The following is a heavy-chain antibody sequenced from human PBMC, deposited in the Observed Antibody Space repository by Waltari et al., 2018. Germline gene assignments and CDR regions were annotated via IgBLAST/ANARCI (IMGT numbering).Heavy chain of an antibody. V-gene: IGHV4-34*02. Sequence: QVQLQQWGAGLVKPSETLSLTCAFYGGSFNTYYWSWIRQSPGKGLEWVGQIRHGGSAYYNPSLKSRVTMSLDTSKNQLSLKMTSVTAADTAVYYCARHGGYAQDLWGRGTLVTVSS. CDR3: ARHGGYAQDL. CDR1: GGSFNTYY. D-gene: IGHD5-12*01. J-gene: IGHJ2*01. CDR2: IRHGGSA.